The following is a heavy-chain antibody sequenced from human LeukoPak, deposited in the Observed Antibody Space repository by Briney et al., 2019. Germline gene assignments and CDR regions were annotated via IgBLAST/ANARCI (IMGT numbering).Heavy chain of an antibody. D-gene: IGHD5-18*01. CDR1: GFTFSDYY. CDR3: ATKDGDTAMPGVFDY. CDR2: ISSSGSTI. V-gene: IGHV3-11*01. J-gene: IGHJ4*02. Sequence: GGSLRLSCAASGFTFSDYYMSWIRQAPGKGLEWVSYISSSGSTIYYADSVKGRFTISRDNAKNSLYLQMNSLRAEDTAVYYCATKDGDTAMPGVFDYWGQGTLVTVSS.